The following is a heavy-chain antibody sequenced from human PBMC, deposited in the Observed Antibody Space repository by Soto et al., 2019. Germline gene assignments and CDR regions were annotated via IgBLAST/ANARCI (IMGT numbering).Heavy chain of an antibody. V-gene: IGHV3-49*04. Sequence: GGSLRLSCTASGFTFGDYAMSWVRQAPGKGLEWVGFIRSKAYGGTTEYAASVKGRFTISRDDSKSIAYLQMNSLKTEDTAVYYCTIHRPGYFSGSYFAYWGQGTLVTVSS. CDR2: IRSKAYGGTT. CDR1: GFTFGDYA. D-gene: IGHD1-26*01. J-gene: IGHJ4*02. CDR3: TIHRPGYFSGSYFAY.